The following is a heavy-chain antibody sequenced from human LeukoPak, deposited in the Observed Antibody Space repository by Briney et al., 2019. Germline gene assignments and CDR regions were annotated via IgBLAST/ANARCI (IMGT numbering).Heavy chain of an antibody. CDR2: ISSSSSTI. CDR3: AKVANWVPFSYYYYGMDV. J-gene: IGHJ6*02. CDR1: GFTFSSYS. Sequence: GGSLRLSCAASGFTFSSYSMNWVRQAPGKGLEWVSYISSSSSTIYYADSVKGRFTISRDNSKNTLYPQMNSLRAEDTAVYYCAKVANWVPFSYYYYGMDVWGQGTTVAVSS. D-gene: IGHD7-27*01. V-gene: IGHV3-48*01.